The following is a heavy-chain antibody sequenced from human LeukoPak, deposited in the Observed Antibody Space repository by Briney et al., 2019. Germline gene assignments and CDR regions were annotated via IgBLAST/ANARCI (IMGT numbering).Heavy chain of an antibody. CDR2: ISSSSSYI. CDR1: GFTFSSYS. J-gene: IGHJ3*02. D-gene: IGHD5/OR15-5a*01. CDR3: ARSPLRRAAFDI. V-gene: IGHV3-21*01. Sequence: PGGSLRLSCAASGFTFSSYSMNWVRQAPGKGLEWVSSISSSSSYIYYADSVKGRFTISRDNAKNSLYLQMNSLRAEDTAVYYCARSPLRRAAFDIWGQGTMVTVSS.